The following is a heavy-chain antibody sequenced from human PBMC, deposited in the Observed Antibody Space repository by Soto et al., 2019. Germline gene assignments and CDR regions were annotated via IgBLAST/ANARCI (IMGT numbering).Heavy chain of an antibody. D-gene: IGHD2-8*01. CDR2: TYYRSKWYN. CDR3: ARDRPNGIPFSAYYYYYMDV. Sequence: PSQTLSLTCAISGDSVSSNSAAWNWIRQSPSRGLEWLGRTYYRSKWYNDYAVSVKSRITINPDTSKDQFSLQPNSVTPEDAAVYYCARDRPNGIPFSAYYYYYMDVWGKGTTVTVSS. V-gene: IGHV6-1*01. J-gene: IGHJ6*03. CDR1: GDSVSSNSAA.